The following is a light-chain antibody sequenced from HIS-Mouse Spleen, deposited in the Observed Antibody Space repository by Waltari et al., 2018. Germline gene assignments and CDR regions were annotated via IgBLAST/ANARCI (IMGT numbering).Light chain of an antibody. CDR1: KLGDKY. CDR2: QER. J-gene: IGLJ2*01. CDR3: QAWDSSTGV. Sequence: SYELTQPPSVSVSQGQTASITCSGDKLGDKYACWYQQKPGQSPVLVIYQERKRPSGIPERFSGSNSGNTATLTISGTQAMDEADYYCQAWDSSTGVFGGGTKLTVL. V-gene: IGLV3-1*01.